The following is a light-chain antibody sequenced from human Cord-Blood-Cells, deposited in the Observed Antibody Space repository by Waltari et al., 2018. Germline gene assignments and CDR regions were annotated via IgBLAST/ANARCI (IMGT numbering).Light chain of an antibody. CDR3: QKYNSYWA. CDR1: QRISSW. CDR2: DAS. J-gene: IGKJ1*01. Sequence: DIQMTKSPSTLSASVGDRVTITCRASQRISSWLAWYQQKPGKAPKLLIYDASSLESGVPSKFSGSGSGTEFTFTNSSLQADDFATYYGQKYNSYWAVGQGTKVEIK. V-gene: IGKV1-5*01.